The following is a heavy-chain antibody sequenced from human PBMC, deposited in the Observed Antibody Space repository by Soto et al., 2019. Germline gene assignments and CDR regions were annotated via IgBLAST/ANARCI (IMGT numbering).Heavy chain of an antibody. CDR1: GFTFSSYA. D-gene: IGHD1-26*01. V-gene: IGHV3-23*01. CDR3: AKPDSGSHLYYFDH. Sequence: GGSLRLSCAASGFTFSSYAMNWVRKAPGKGLEWGSAISGGGISTYYADSVKGRFTISRDNSKNTLYLQMNSLRAEDTAVYYCAKPDSGSHLYYFDHWGQGTLVTVSS. CDR2: ISGGGIST. J-gene: IGHJ4*02.